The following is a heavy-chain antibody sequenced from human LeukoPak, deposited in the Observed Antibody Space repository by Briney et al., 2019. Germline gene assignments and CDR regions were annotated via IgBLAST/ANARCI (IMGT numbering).Heavy chain of an antibody. CDR2: INPDGDGM. Sequence: SGGSLRLSCTASGFTFSRSWMNWIRQAPGKGLEWVANINPDGDGMRFVDSVKGRFTMSRDNAQSSLHLQMNSLRVEDTAFYYCAAWTDRGYSYWGQGDLVTVSS. V-gene: IGHV3-7*01. CDR1: GFTFSRSW. CDR3: AAWTDRGYSY. J-gene: IGHJ4*02. D-gene: IGHD5-12*01.